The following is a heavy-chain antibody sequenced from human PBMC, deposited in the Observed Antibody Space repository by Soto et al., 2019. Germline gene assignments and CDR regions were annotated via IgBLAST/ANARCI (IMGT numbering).Heavy chain of an antibody. J-gene: IGHJ4*02. Sequence: PXGSRRLSCAAAGFTFSSYAMSWVRQAPGKGLEWVSGISGSGGSTYYADSVKGRFTISRDNSKNTLYLQMHSLRAEDTAVYYCARTLRAYSGYPDYWGQGTLVTVSS. V-gene: IGHV3-23*01. CDR3: ARTLRAYSGYPDY. D-gene: IGHD5-12*01. CDR2: ISGSGGST. CDR1: GFTFSSYA.